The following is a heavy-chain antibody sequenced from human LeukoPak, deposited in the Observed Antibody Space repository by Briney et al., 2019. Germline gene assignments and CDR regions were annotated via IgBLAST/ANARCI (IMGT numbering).Heavy chain of an antibody. CDR2: IYYSGST. CDR1: GGSISSYY. D-gene: IGHD1-14*01. J-gene: IGHJ6*03. Sequence: PSETLSLTCTVSGGSISSYYWSWIRQPPGKGLEWIGYIYYSGSTNYTPSLKSRVTISVDTSKNQFSLKLSSVTAADTAVYYCARMDHTQLAYYMDVWGKGTTVTVSS. V-gene: IGHV4-59*01. CDR3: ARMDHTQLAYYMDV.